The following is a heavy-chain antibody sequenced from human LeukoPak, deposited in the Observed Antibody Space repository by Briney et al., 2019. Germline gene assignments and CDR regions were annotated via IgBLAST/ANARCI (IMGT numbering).Heavy chain of an antibody. CDR1: GYSFTNYW. CDR3: ARHHDSGYDY. V-gene: IGHV5-51*01. CDR2: IYPRDSDT. D-gene: IGHD3-10*01. J-gene: IGHJ4*02. Sequence: GESLKISCKCSGYSFTNYWIGLVRQMPGKGLEWMGIIYPRDSDTRYSPSFQGQVTISADESISTAYLQWSSLKASDTAIYYCARHHDSGYDYCGQGTLVTVSS.